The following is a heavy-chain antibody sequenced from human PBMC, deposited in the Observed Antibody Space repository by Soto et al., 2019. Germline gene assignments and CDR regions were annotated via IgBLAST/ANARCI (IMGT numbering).Heavy chain of an antibody. J-gene: IGHJ4*02. CDR1: GFTFSSYA. CDR3: AKERSSSSWSPRGPPGY. V-gene: IGHV3-23*01. Sequence: GGSLRLSCAASGFTFSSYAMSWVRQAPGKGLEWVSAISGSGGSTYYADSVKGRFTISRDNSKNTLYLQMNSLRAEDTAVYYCAKERSSSSWSPRGPPGYWGQGTLVTVSS. CDR2: ISGSGGST. D-gene: IGHD6-13*01.